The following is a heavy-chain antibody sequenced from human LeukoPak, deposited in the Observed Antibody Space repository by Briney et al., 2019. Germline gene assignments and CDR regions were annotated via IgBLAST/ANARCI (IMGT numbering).Heavy chain of an antibody. CDR1: GFTFSSYA. CDR3: AKAQIKLLQAHFDY. J-gene: IGHJ4*02. Sequence: GGSLRLSCAASGFTFSSYAMSWVRQAPGKGLEWVSAISGSGGSTYYADSVKGRFTTSRDNSKNTLYLQMNSLRAEDTAVYYCAKAQIKLLQAHFDYWGQGTLVTVSS. D-gene: IGHD2-15*01. CDR2: ISGSGGST. V-gene: IGHV3-23*01.